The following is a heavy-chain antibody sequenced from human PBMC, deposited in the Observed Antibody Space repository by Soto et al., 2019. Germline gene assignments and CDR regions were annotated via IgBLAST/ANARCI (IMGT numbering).Heavy chain of an antibody. Sequence: GGSLRLSCAASGFTFSSYGIHWVRQAPGKGLQWVAVIWYDGSYKYYADSVKGRFTISRDNSKNTLYLQMNSLGDEDTAVYYCARDKRVGPPDRIGLGFDYWGQGTLVTVSS. V-gene: IGHV3-33*01. CDR2: IWYDGSYK. D-gene: IGHD1-26*01. CDR1: GFTFSSYG. J-gene: IGHJ4*02. CDR3: ARDKRVGPPDRIGLGFDY.